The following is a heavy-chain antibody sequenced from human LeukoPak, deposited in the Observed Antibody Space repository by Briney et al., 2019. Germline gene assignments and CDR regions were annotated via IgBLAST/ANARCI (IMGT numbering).Heavy chain of an antibody. D-gene: IGHD3-10*01. J-gene: IGHJ6*03. CDR3: AKAYYYGSGSFRSYYYYYMDV. CDR1: GFTFSSYG. Sequence: GGSLRLSCAASGFTFSSYGMHWVRQAPGKGLEWVAFIRYDGSNKYYADSVKGRFTISRDNSKNTLYLQMNSLRAEDTAVYYCAKAYYYGSGSFRSYYYYYMDVWGKGTTVTISS. CDR2: IRYDGSNK. V-gene: IGHV3-30*02.